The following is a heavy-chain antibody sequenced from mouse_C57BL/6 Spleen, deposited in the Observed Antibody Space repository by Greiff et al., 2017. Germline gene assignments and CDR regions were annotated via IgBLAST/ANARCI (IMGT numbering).Heavy chain of an antibody. V-gene: IGHV1-53*01. D-gene: IGHD4-1*01. CDR1: GYTFTSYW. CDR2: INPSNGGT. CDR3: ARARRLGFAY. J-gene: IGHJ3*01. Sequence: QVHVQQPGTELVKPGASVKLSCKASGYTFTSYWMHWVKQRPGQGLEWIGNINPSNGGTNYNEKFKSKDTLTVDKSSSTANMQLSRLTSEDAAVYYCARARRLGFAYWGQGTLVTVSA.